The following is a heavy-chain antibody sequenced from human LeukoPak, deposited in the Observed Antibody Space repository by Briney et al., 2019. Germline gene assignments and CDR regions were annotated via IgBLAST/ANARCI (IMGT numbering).Heavy chain of an antibody. CDR1: GYTFTSYD. CDR3: ARSYGSGTPYYYYGMDV. CDR2: MNPNSGNT. J-gene: IGHJ6*02. V-gene: IGHV1-8*01. D-gene: IGHD3-10*01. Sequence: ASVKVSCKASGYTFTSYDINWVRQATGQGLEWMGWMNPNSGNTGYAQKFQGRVTMTRNTSISTAYMELSSLRSEDTAVYYCARSYGSGTPYYYYGMDVWDQGTTVTVSS.